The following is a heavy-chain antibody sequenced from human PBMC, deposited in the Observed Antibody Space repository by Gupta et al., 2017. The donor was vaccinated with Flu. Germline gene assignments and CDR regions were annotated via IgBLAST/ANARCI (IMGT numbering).Heavy chain of an antibody. J-gene: IGHJ4*02. D-gene: IGHD1-26*01. CDR1: GFTFSNAG. V-gene: IGHV3-15*01. CDR2: IKSKTDGGTT. CDR3: TTDSWELRPVY. Sequence: EVQLVESGGGLVKPGGSLRLSCAASGFTFSNAGMSWVRQAPGKGLEWVGRIKSKTDGGTTDYAAPVKGRFTISRDDSKNTLYLQMNSLKTEDTAVYYCTTDSWELRPVYWGQGTLVTVSS.